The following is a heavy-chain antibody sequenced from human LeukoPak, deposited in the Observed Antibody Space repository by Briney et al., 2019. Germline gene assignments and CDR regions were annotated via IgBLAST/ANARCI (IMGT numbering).Heavy chain of an antibody. V-gene: IGHV4-38-2*02. Sequence: SETLSLTCTVSGSSINSDFYWGWIRPSPGEGLDLSCNFYQSGNTFYNPSLQGRVTISLFKSKNQSSLKLTSVTAADTAGYYCARSDWYLRGDAFDIWGQGTMVIVSS. CDR3: ARSDWYLRGDAFDI. CDR1: GSSINSDFY. D-gene: IGHD3-9*01. CDR2: FYQSGNT. J-gene: IGHJ3*02.